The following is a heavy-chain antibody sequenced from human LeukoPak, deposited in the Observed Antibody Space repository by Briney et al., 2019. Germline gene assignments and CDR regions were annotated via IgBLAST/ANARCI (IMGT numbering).Heavy chain of an antibody. J-gene: IGHJ4*02. CDR2: IYSGGYT. CDR3: ASAIGRIWYEFDY. Sequence: PWGSLRLSCAASGFTVNNNYMSWVRQAPGRRLEWVSVIYSGGYTYYAGSVKGRFTISRDNSKNTLYLQMNSLRADDTAVYYCASAIGRIWYEFDYWGQGTLVTVSS. V-gene: IGHV3-53*01. D-gene: IGHD6-13*01. CDR1: GFTVNNNY.